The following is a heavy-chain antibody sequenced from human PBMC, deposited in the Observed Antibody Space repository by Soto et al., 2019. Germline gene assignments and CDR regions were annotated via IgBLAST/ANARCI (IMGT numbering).Heavy chain of an antibody. CDR2: IIPIFGTA. CDR3: AMASNVLKTYGMDV. CDR1: GGTFSSYA. J-gene: IGHJ6*02. D-gene: IGHD5-12*01. V-gene: IGHV1-69*12. Sequence: QVQLVQSGAEVKKPGSSVKVSCKASGGTFSSYAISWVRQAPGQGLEWMGGIIPIFGTANYAQKFQGRDTSTADDDTSTAYMELSSLKSEDRAVYYCAMASNVLKTYGMDVWGQVNTVTVSS.